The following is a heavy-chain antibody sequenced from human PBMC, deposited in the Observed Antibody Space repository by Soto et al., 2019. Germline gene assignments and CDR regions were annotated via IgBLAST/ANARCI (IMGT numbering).Heavy chain of an antibody. CDR2: LNSDGRIT. CDR1: GFIFSSCW. D-gene: IGHD2-2*01. CDR3: ARGDCSTTNYYQGDWLDP. Sequence: GGSLRLSCAASGFIFSSCWMHWVRQAPGKGPVWVSRLNSDGRITNYADSVKGRFTVSRDNARNTMYLQMNSLRAEDTAMYYCARGDCSTTNYYQGDWLDPWGQGTLVTVSS. J-gene: IGHJ5*02. V-gene: IGHV3-74*01.